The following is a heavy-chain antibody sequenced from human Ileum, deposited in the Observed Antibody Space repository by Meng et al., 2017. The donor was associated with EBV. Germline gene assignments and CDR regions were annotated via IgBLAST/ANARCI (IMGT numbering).Heavy chain of an antibody. D-gene: IGHD4-11*01. CDR2: ISGSGRTT. J-gene: IGHJ4*02. V-gene: IGHV3-23*01. CDR1: GFRFNIYD. CDR3: SNLPYSY. Sequence: EVHLLESGGGLGQPGGSLRLSCAASGFRFNIYDMNWVRQAPGRGLEWVSGISGSGRTTYYADSVKGRFSISRDNSGNTVYLQMNSLRADDTAVYYCSNLPYSYWGQGTLVTVSS.